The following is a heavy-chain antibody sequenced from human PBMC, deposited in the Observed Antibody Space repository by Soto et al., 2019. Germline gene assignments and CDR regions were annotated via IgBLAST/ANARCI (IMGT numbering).Heavy chain of an antibody. CDR2: IYYSGTT. V-gene: IGHV4-59*01. J-gene: IGHJ5*02. CDR3: ARSFMIRGLAGNWFDP. D-gene: IGHD3-10*01. CDR1: GGSISGDY. Sequence: SETLSLTCTVSGGSISGDYWSWIRQPPGRGLEWIGYIYYSGTTNYNPSLKSRVTILVATSKNQFSLKLSSVTAADTAVYYCARSFMIRGLAGNWFDPWGQGTLVTVSS.